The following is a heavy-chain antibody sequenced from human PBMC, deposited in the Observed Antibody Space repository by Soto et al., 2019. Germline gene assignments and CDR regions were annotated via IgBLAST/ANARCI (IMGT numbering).Heavy chain of an antibody. Sequence: QLQLQESGPGLVKPSETLSLTCTVSGGSISSSSYYWGWIRQPPGKGLEWIGSIYYSGSTYYNPSXKSXVTISVDTSKNQFSLKLSSVTAADTAVYYCANYGDYVGYWGQGTLVTVSS. CDR2: IYYSGST. D-gene: IGHD4-17*01. CDR1: GGSISSSSYY. CDR3: ANYGDYVGY. J-gene: IGHJ4*02. V-gene: IGHV4-39*01.